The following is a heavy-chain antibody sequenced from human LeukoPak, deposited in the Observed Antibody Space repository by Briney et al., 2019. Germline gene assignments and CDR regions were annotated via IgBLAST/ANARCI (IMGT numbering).Heavy chain of an antibody. D-gene: IGHD3-3*01. J-gene: IGHJ3*02. CDR2: IYYSGST. Sequence: PSETLSLTCTVSGGSISSYYWSWIRQPPGKGLEWIGYIYYSGSTNYNPSLKSRVTISVDTSKNQFSLKLSSVTAADTAVYYCAREGLRFLEWANDAFDIWGQGTMVTVSS. CDR3: AREGLRFLEWANDAFDI. CDR1: GGSISSYY. V-gene: IGHV4-59*01.